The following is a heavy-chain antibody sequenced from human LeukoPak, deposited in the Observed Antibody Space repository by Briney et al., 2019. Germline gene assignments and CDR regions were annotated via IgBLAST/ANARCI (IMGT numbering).Heavy chain of an antibody. V-gene: IGHV3-48*02. CDR3: ARGGGSSSWYEDY. J-gene: IGHJ4*02. Sequence: NSVXQXXXKXLEXVSYISSSSSSISYADSVTGRFTISRDNAKNSLYLQMDSLRDEDTAVYYCARGGGSSSWYEDYWGQGTLVTVSS. CDR2: ISSSSSSI. D-gene: IGHD6-13*01.